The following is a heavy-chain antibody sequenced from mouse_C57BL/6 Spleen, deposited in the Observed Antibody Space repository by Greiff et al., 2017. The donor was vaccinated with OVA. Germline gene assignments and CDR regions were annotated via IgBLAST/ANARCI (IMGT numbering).Heavy chain of an antibody. Sequence: EVKLMESGGGLVQPGGSMKLSCVASGFTFSNYWMNWVRQSPEKGLEWVAQIRLKSDNYATHYAESVKGRFTISRDDSKSSVYLQMNNLRAEDTGIYYCTGPTTAGAYWGQGTLVTVSA. CDR2: IRLKSDNYAT. J-gene: IGHJ3*01. V-gene: IGHV6-3*01. CDR1: GFTFSNYW. D-gene: IGHD1-2*01. CDR3: TGPTTAGAY.